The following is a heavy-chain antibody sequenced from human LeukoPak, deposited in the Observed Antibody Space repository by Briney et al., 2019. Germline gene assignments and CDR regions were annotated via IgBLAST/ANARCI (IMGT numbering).Heavy chain of an antibody. Sequence: ASVKVSCKASGYTFTSYAMNWVRQAPGQGLEWMGWINTNTGNPTYAQGFTGRFVFSLDTSDSTAYLQISSLKAEDTAVYYCARAAGDKQQLAYYFDYWGQGTLVTVSS. CDR1: GYTFTSYA. CDR2: INTNTGNP. D-gene: IGHD6-13*01. J-gene: IGHJ4*02. CDR3: ARAAGDKQQLAYYFDY. V-gene: IGHV7-4-1*02.